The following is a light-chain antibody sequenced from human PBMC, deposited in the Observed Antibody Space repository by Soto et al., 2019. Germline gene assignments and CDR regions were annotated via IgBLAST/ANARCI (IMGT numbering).Light chain of an antibody. CDR1: QSVSSN. V-gene: IGKV3-15*01. J-gene: IGKJ3*01. Sequence: EIVMTQSPATLSVSPGERATLSCRASQSVSSNLAWYQQKPGQAPRLLIYDGNTRAAGIPPRFSGSGSGTDFTLTITSLQSEDFAVYYCQQYNNWPPFTFGPGTTVDIK. CDR2: DGN. CDR3: QQYNNWPPFT.